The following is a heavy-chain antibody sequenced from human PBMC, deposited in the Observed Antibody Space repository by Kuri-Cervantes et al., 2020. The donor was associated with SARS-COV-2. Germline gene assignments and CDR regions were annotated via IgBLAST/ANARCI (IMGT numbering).Heavy chain of an antibody. J-gene: IGHJ5*02. Sequence: ESLKISCTVSGGSISSGGYYWSWIRQHPGKGLEWIGYISYSGSTNYNPSLKSRVTISVDTSKNQFSLKLSSVTAADTAVYYCARECLARGVDTAMVWSGWFDPWGQGTLVTVSS. CDR1: GGSISSGGYY. D-gene: IGHD5-18*01. V-gene: IGHV4-61*08. CDR2: ISYSGST. CDR3: ARECLARGVDTAMVWSGWFDP.